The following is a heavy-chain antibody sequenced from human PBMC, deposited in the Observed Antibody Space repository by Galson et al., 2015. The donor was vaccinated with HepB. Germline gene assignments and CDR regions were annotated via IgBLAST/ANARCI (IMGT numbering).Heavy chain of an antibody. CDR2: ISSSSSYI. D-gene: IGHD3-10*01. V-gene: IGHV3-21*01. Sequence: SLRLSCAASGFTFSSYSMNWVRQAPGKGLEWVSSISSSSSYIYYADSVEGRFTISRDNAKNSLYLQMNSLRAEDTAVYYCARSGGGFGEFDFDYWGQGTLVTVTS. CDR1: GFTFSSYS. J-gene: IGHJ4*02. CDR3: ARSGGGFGEFDFDY.